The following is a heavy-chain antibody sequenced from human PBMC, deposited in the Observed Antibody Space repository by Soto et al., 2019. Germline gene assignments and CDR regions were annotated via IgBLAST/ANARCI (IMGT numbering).Heavy chain of an antibody. D-gene: IGHD3-3*01. CDR2: ISAYNGNT. Sequence: GASVKVSCKASGYTFTSYGISWVRQAPGQGLEWMGWISAYNGNTNYAQKLQGRVTMTTDTSTSTAYMELRSLRSDDTAVYYCASQIFGVVKTAYYYMDVWGKGTTVTVSS. CDR1: GYTFTSYG. CDR3: ASQIFGVVKTAYYYMDV. V-gene: IGHV1-18*01. J-gene: IGHJ6*03.